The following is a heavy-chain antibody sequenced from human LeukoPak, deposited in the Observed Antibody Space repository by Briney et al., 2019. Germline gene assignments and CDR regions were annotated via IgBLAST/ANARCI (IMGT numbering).Heavy chain of an antibody. V-gene: IGHV1-8*03. D-gene: IGHD6-19*01. CDR1: GYTFTSYD. Sequence: GASVKVSCKASGYTFTSYDINWVRQATGQGLEWMGWMNPNSGNTGYAQKFQGRVTITRNTSISTAYMELSSLRSEDTAVYYCARGGGIAVAGGYYYYMDVWGKGTTVTVSS. J-gene: IGHJ6*03. CDR2: MNPNSGNT. CDR3: ARGGGIAVAGGYYYYMDV.